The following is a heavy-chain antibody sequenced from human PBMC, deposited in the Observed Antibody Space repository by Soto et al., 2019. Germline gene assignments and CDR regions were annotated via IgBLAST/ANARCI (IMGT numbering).Heavy chain of an antibody. V-gene: IGHV3-48*01. CDR1: GFTFSSYS. J-gene: IGHJ5*02. CDR2: ISSSSSTI. D-gene: IGHD2-2*01. CDR3: AREYCSSTSCLNWFVP. Sequence: GGSLRLSCAASGFTFSSYSLNWVRQAPGKGLEWVSYISSSSSTIYYADSVKGRFTISRDNAKNSLYLQMNSLRAEDTAVYYCAREYCSSTSCLNWFVPCGQGTLVTVSS.